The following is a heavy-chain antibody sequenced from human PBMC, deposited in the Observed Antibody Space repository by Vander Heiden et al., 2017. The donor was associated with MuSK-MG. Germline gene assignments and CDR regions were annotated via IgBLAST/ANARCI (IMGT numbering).Heavy chain of an antibody. Sequence: EVQLVESGGGLVQPGGSLRLSCAASGFTFSSYSMNWVRQAPGKGLEWVSYISSSSNTIYYADSVKGRFTISRDNAKNSLYLQMNSLGAEDTAVYYCARVLVSDDRYIYYGPSGYWGQGTLVTVSS. V-gene: IGHV3-48*01. CDR2: ISSSSNTI. J-gene: IGHJ4*02. D-gene: IGHD4-17*01. CDR1: GFTFSSYS. CDR3: ARVLVSDDRYIYYGPSGY.